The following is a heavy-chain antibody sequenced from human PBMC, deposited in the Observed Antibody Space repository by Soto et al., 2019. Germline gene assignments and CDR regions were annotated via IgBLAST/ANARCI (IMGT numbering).Heavy chain of an antibody. D-gene: IGHD3-9*01. Sequence: SDSLSLTCTCSVVSIRIGTHYWSWIRQPPGKGLEWIAHVYYSGNTRYNPSLKSRVTISVDTSKNQFSLKLTSVTAEDTAIYYCARGYDILSYWGQGTLVTVS. CDR3: ARGYDILSY. CDR2: VYYSGNT. J-gene: IGHJ4*02. CDR1: VVSIRIGTHY. V-gene: IGHV4-61*01.